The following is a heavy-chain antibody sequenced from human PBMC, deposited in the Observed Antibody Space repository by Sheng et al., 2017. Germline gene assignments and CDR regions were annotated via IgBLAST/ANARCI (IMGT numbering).Heavy chain of an antibody. CDR1: GYTLTTYY. CDR3: ARVFLPGSGRFDS. CDR2: INPSGGRT. J-gene: IGHJ4*02. Sequence: QVQLVQSGAEVKEPGASVKVSCKASGYTLTTYYMHWVRQAPGQGLEWMGLINPSGGRTTYAQNFQGRVTMTRDTSTSTVYMELSSLRSEDTAVYYCARVFLPGSGRFDSWGQGTLVTVSS. D-gene: IGHD3-9*01. V-gene: IGHV1-46*01.